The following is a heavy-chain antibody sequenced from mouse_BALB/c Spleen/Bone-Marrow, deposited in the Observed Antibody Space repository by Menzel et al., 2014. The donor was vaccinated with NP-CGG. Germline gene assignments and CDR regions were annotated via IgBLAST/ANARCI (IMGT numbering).Heavy chain of an antibody. Sequence: VHVKQSGPSLVKPSQTLSFPCPVTGDSITSGYWNWIRKFPGNKLECMGYISYSGNTYYNPSLKSRISITRDTSKNQYYLQLNSVTTEDTATYYCATYDGYCFDYWGQGTTLTVSS. V-gene: IGHV3-8*02. J-gene: IGHJ2*01. CDR2: ISYSGNT. CDR3: ATYDGYCFDY. CDR1: GDSITSGY. D-gene: IGHD2-3*01.